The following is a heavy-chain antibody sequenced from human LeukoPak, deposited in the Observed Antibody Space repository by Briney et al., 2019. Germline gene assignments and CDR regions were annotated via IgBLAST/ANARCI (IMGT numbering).Heavy chain of an antibody. J-gene: IGHJ4*02. D-gene: IGHD3-9*01. CDR3: AKDGIRYFDWLSPYYFDY. Sequence: SGTLSLTCAVSGGSISSSNWWSWVRQPPGKGLEWIGEIYHSGSTNYNPSLKSRVTISVDKSKNQFSLKLSSVTAADTAVCYCAKDGIRYFDWLSPYYFDYWGQGTLVTVSS. V-gene: IGHV4-4*02. CDR1: GGSISSSNW. CDR2: IYHSGST.